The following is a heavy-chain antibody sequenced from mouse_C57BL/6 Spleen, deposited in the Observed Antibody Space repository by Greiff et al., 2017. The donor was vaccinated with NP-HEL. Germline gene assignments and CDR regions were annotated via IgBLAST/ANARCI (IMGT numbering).Heavy chain of an antibody. V-gene: IGHV1-85*01. CDR3: ASIYYGNYENAMDY. CDR2: IYPRDGST. CDR1: GYTFTSYD. D-gene: IGHD2-1*01. J-gene: IGHJ4*01. Sequence: VQLQQSGPELVKPGASVKLSCKASGYTFTSYDINWVKQRPGQGLEWIGWIYPRDGSTKYNEKFKGKATLTVDTSSSTAYMELHRLTSEDSAVYFCASIYYGNYENAMDYWGQGTSVTVSS.